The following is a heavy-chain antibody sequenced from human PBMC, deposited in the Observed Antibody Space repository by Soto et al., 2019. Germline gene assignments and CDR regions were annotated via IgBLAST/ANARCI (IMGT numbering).Heavy chain of an antibody. CDR1: GFTFSSYS. V-gene: IGHV3-48*02. J-gene: IGHJ4*02. CDR3: ARDRGERWLKPTEFDY. CDR2: ISSSSSTI. Sequence: GGSLRLSCAASGFTFSSYSMNWVRQAPGKGLEWVSYISSSSSTIYYADSVKGRFTISRDNAKNSLYLQMNSLRDEDTAVYYCARDRGERWLKPTEFDYWCQGILVTVS. D-gene: IGHD3-10*01.